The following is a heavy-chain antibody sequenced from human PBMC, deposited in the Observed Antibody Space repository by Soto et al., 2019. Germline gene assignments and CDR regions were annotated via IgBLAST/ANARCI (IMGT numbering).Heavy chain of an antibody. CDR2: INHSGST. Sequence: SETLSLTCAVYGGSFSGYYWSWIRQPPGKGLEWIGEINHSGSTNYNPSLKSRVTISVDTSKNQFSLKLSSVTAADTAVYYCARGLRGYYYYYGMDVWGQGXTVTVSS. J-gene: IGHJ6*02. CDR3: ARGLRGYYYYYGMDV. D-gene: IGHD3-10*01. V-gene: IGHV4-34*01. CDR1: GGSFSGYY.